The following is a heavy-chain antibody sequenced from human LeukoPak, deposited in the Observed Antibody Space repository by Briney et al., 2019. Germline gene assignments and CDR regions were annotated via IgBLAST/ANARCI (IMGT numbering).Heavy chain of an antibody. Sequence: SETLSLTCTVSGGSISSYYWSWIRQPPGKGLEWIGYIYYSGSTNYNPSLKGRVTISVDTTKNQFSLKLSSVTAADTAVYYCARRRDSSGYVDYWGRGSLVSVCS. CDR3: ARRRDSSGYVDY. V-gene: IGHV4-59*08. J-gene: IGHJ4*02. CDR2: IYYSGST. CDR1: GGSISSYY. D-gene: IGHD3-22*01.